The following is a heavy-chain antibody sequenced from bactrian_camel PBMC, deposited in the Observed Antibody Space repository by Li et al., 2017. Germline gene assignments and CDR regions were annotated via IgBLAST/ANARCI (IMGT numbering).Heavy chain of an antibody. CDR1: GFTFSSYT. V-gene: IGHV3S40*01. Sequence: DVQLVESGGDLVQPGGSLRLSCAVSGFTFSSYTMNWVRQAPGKGLEWVAHVDPDGAITYYADSVKARFTISRDNAKNTVYLQMNSLKSEDTALYYCATCSPTETQYSDSDHWGHGTQVTVS. J-gene: IGHJ4*01. CDR2: VDPDGAIT. D-gene: IGHD4*01. CDR3: ATCSPTETQYSDSDH.